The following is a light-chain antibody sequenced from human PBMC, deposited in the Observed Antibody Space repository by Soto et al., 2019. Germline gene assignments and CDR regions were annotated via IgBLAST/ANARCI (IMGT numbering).Light chain of an antibody. CDR1: SIGGKS. Sequence: SYELTQSPSVSVAPGQTARITCGGNSIGGKSVHWYQQKPGQAPVLVVYADSARPSGIPERFSGSNSGNTATLAISRVEAGDEADYYCHVWDASDHRVFGGGTKLTVL. CDR3: HVWDASDHRV. CDR2: ADS. V-gene: IGLV3-21*02. J-gene: IGLJ2*01.